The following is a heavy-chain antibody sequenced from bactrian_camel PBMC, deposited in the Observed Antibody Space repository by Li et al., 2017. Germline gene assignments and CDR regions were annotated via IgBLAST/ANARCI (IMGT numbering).Heavy chain of an antibody. D-gene: IGHD5*01. J-gene: IGHJ4*01. Sequence: QVQVEESGGGSVQAGGSLTLFCVVSGYSMSDYCLAWFRQVPGKYHERVASIYTGGGITYYADSVKGRFTVPEDNAKNTLTLQMNGLVPEDTGIYYCAAESRQWHTCWGADTYNDWGQGTQVTVS. V-gene: IGHV3S1*01. CDR1: GYSMSDYC. CDR3: AAESRQWHTCWGADTYND. CDR2: IYTGGGIT.